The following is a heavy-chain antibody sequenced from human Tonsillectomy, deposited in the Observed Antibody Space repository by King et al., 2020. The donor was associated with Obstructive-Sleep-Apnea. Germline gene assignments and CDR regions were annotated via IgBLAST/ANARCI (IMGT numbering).Heavy chain of an antibody. J-gene: IGHJ4*02. CDR1: GYDFSIYW. V-gene: IGHV5-51*01. D-gene: IGHD4-11*01. CDR2: IYPADSDT. CDR3: ARQTTVTTDFDY. Sequence: QLVQSGAEVKKPGESLKISCKGSGYDFSIYWIAWVRQMPGKGLEWMGIIYPADSDTRYSPSFQGQVTISADKSSRTAYLQWSSLKASDTAMYYCARQTTVTTDFDYWGQGTLVTVSS.